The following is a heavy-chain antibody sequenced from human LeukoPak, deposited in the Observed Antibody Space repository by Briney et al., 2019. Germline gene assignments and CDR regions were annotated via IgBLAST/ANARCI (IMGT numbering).Heavy chain of an antibody. CDR3: ARPAITGTPYAFDI. J-gene: IGHJ3*02. V-gene: IGHV1-46*01. CDR1: GYTFTSYY. CDR2: INPSGGST. Sequence: GASAKVSCKVSGYTFTSYYMHWVRQAPGQGLEWMGIINPSGGSTSYAQKFQGRVTMTRDMSTSTVYMELSSLRSEDTAVYYCARPAITGTPYAFDIWGQGTMVTVSS. D-gene: IGHD1-20*01.